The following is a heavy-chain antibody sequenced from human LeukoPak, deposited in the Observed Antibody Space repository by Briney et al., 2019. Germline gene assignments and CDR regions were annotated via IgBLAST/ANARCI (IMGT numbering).Heavy chain of an antibody. CDR2: FYSGGST. CDR1: GDSISDSKYF. V-gene: IGHV4-39*01. CDR3: ARQEWELPFDY. Sequence: PAETLSLTCTVFGDSISDSKYFWGWIRQPPGKGLEWIGNFYSGGSTYYNPSLKSRVTISVDTSKNQFSLKLSSVTAADTAVYYCARQEWELPFDYWGQGTLVTVSS. D-gene: IGHD1-26*01. J-gene: IGHJ4*02.